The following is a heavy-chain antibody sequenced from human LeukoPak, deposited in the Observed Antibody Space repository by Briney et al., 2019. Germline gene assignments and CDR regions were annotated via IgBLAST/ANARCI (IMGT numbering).Heavy chain of an antibody. V-gene: IGHV3-21*01. Sequence: GGSLRLSCAASGFTFSSYSMNWVRQAPGKGLEWVSSISSSSSYIYYADSVKGRFTISRDNSKNTLYLQMNSLRAEDTAVYYCARVAWIQLKFDAFDIWGQGTMVTVSS. CDR1: GFTFSSYS. J-gene: IGHJ3*02. D-gene: IGHD5-18*01. CDR2: ISSSSSYI. CDR3: ARVAWIQLKFDAFDI.